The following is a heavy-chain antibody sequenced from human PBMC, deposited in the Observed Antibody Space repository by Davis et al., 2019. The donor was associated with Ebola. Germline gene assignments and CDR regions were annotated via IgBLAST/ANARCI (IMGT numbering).Heavy chain of an antibody. CDR2: IYSGGIT. CDR1: GFTVSSNY. V-gene: IGHV3-53*05. D-gene: IGHD4-17*01. CDR3: VKDQVPEYGDFAFDI. J-gene: IGHJ3*02. Sequence: GESLKISCAASGFTVSSNYMSWVRQAPGKGLEWVSVIYSGGITYYADSVKGRFTISRDNSKNTLFLQMSSLRAEDTAVYYCVKDQVPEYGDFAFDIWGQGTMVTVSS.